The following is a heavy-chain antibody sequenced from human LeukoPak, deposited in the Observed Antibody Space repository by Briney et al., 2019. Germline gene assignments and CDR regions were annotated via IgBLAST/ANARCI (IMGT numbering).Heavy chain of an antibody. CDR2: ISGGSDFI. CDR3: AKVDGSSVSRARFVY. CDR1: GCTFSNYA. D-gene: IGHD6-6*01. Sequence: GWALTLSCAGSGCTFSNYAVNGLRQAPGKGREGVGAISGGSDFIYYVESVKGRFTISRDNSNRKVYLQMNSLRAEDRAIYYCAKVDGSSVSRARFVYWRRGTMVTVSS. V-gene: IGHV3-23*01. J-gene: IGHJ4*02.